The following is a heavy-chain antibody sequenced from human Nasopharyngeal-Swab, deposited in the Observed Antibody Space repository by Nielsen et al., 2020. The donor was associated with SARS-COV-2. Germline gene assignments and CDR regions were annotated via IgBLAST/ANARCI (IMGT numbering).Heavy chain of an antibody. CDR2: ISSGSGSFT. D-gene: IGHD2-15*01. J-gene: IGHJ4*02. CDR3: ARMGGGTNFDV. Sequence: GESLKISCAASRFTFSDYYMSWVRQAPGKGLEWVSYISSGSGSFTNSADYVKGRFTISRDSAKTSLYLQMNNLRVDDTAVYFCARMGGGTNFDVWGQGTLVTVSS. CDR1: RFTFSDYY. V-gene: IGHV3-11*03.